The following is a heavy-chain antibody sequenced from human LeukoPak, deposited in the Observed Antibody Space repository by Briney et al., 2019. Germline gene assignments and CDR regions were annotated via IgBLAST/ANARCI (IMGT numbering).Heavy chain of an antibody. J-gene: IGHJ4*02. CDR2: IKPMTEGGTT. CDR3: TSVPVG. Sequence: GGSLRLSCAASGFTFRSARTNWVRQAPGKGLEWVGHIKPMTEGGTTDYAAPVKGRFTISRDDSKNTLDLQMNSLKTEDTAVYYCTSVPVGWGQGTLVTVSA. V-gene: IGHV3-15*01. D-gene: IGHD1-26*01. CDR1: GFTFRSAR.